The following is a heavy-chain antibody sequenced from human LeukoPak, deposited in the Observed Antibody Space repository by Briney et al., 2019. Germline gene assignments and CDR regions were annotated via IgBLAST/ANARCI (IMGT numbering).Heavy chain of an antibody. CDR1: GGSFSYYY. J-gene: IGHJ4*02. Sequence: SETLSLTCAVYGGSFSYYYWSWIRQPPGKGLEWIGEINHSGITNYNPSLKSRVTISADTSKNQFSLKLTSVTAADTAVYYCARLRDGRWLLEYWGQGTLVTVSS. CDR3: ARLRDGRWLLEY. CDR2: INHSGIT. V-gene: IGHV4-34*01. D-gene: IGHD5-24*01.